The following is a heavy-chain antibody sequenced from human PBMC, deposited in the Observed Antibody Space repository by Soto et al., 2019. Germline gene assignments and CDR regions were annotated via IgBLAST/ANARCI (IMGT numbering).Heavy chain of an antibody. CDR2: IWYDGSNK. D-gene: IGHD3-16*01. V-gene: IGHV3-33*01. Sequence: GGSLRLSCAASGFTFSSYGMHWVRQAPGKGLEWVAVIWYDGSNKYYADSVKGRFTISRDNSKNTLYLQMNSLRAEDTAVYYCARDGGSGTPIFYYYYGMDVWGQGTTVTVSS. CDR1: GFTFSSYG. J-gene: IGHJ6*02. CDR3: ARDGGSGTPIFYYYYGMDV.